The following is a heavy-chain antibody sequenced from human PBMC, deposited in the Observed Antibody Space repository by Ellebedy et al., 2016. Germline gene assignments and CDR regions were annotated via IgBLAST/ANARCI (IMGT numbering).Heavy chain of an antibody. CDR1: GDSVSNNSAV. Sequence: SQTLSLTCXISGDSVSNNSAVWNWIRQSPSRGLEWLGRTYYRSKWYSDFAVSVKSRLTINPDTSKNQFSLQLNSVTPEDTAVYYCARTAVARNWFDPWGQGTLVTVSS. D-gene: IGHD6-19*01. J-gene: IGHJ5*02. CDR3: ARTAVARNWFDP. CDR2: TYYRSKWYS. V-gene: IGHV6-1*01.